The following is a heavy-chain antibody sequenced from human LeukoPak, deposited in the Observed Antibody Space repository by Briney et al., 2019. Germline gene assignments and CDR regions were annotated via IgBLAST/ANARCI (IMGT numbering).Heavy chain of an antibody. V-gene: IGHV1-2*02. J-gene: IGHJ3*02. Sequence: ASVKVSCKASGYTFTGYYMHWVRQAPGQGLEWMGWINPNSGGTNYAQKFQGRVTMTRDTSISTAYMELSRLRSDDTAVYYCATMTLWFGELSHAFDIWGQGTMVTVSS. CDR3: ATMTLWFGELSHAFDI. D-gene: IGHD3-10*01. CDR2: INPNSGGT. CDR1: GYTFTGYY.